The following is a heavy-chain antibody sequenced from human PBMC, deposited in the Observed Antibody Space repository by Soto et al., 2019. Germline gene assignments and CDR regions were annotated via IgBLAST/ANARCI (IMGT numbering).Heavy chain of an antibody. Sequence: ASVKVSCKASGFVSTNHNFHWVRQAPGQSLEWMGRINAGNGNTQYSQTFQGRVTFTSDPSASTAFMELANLRIEDRAMYYCASDYGSNWRLWGQGTLVTVSS. J-gene: IGHJ4*02. CDR2: INAGNGNT. D-gene: IGHD6-19*01. V-gene: IGHV1-3*01. CDR3: ASDYGSNWRL. CDR1: GFVSTNHN.